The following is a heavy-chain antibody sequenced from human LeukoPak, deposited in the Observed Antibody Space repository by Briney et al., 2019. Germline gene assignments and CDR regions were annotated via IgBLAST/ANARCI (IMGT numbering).Heavy chain of an antibody. D-gene: IGHD1-26*01. Sequence: PGGSLRLSCAASGFTFTSNDIHWVRQAPGKGLEWVAYIRYDGNNKNYADSVKGRFTISRDNAKNSLYLQMNSLRAEDTAVYYCAREVMGALDYWGQGTLVTVSS. CDR3: AREVMGALDY. CDR1: GFTFTSND. CDR2: IRYDGNNK. V-gene: IGHV3-30*02. J-gene: IGHJ4*02.